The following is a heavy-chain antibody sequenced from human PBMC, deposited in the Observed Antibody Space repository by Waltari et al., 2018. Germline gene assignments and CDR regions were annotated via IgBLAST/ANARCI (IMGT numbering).Heavy chain of an antibody. D-gene: IGHD3-22*01. Sequence: QVQLVQSGAEVKKPGASVKVSCKASGYTFTSYDLNWVRQATGQGLEWNGWMNPNSGNTGYAQKFQGRVTMTRNTSISTAYMELSSLRSEDTAVYYCARALYDSSGYYYEDFDYWGQGTLVTVSS. CDR3: ARALYDSSGYYYEDFDY. CDR2: MNPNSGNT. J-gene: IGHJ4*02. CDR1: GYTFTSYD. V-gene: IGHV1-8*02.